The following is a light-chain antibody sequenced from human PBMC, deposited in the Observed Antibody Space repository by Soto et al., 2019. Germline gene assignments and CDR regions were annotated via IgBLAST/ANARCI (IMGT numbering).Light chain of an antibody. CDR2: EVS. CDR3: TSFTTSNTWV. CDR1: NSDVGAYNS. Sequence: QSVLTQPASVSGSPGQSITISCTGTNSDVGAYNSVSWYQQHPGKAPKLMIYEVSNRPSGVSNRFSGSKSGNTASLTISGLQAEDEADYYCTSFTTSNTWVFGGGTKVTVL. V-gene: IGLV2-14*01. J-gene: IGLJ3*02.